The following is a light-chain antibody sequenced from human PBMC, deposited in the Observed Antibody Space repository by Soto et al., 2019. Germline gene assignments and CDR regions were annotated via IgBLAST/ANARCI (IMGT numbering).Light chain of an antibody. CDR3: QQRGKWPST. J-gene: IGKJ2*02. Sequence: EGVLTQSPDTLSLSPGEAATLSCRASQSVDRYVAWYQQKVGQAPRLLIYDAYIRATVVGGRFTGSGSATDFSLTITSLEPEDFAVYYCQQRGKWPSTFGPVTKVEIK. CDR1: QSVDRY. V-gene: IGKV3-11*01. CDR2: DAY.